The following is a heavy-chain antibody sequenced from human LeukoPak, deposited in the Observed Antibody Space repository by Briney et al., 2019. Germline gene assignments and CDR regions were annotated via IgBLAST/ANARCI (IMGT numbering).Heavy chain of an antibody. CDR1: GYSISSGYY. CDR3: ARDGDFWSGLNSAFDI. CDR2: IYHSGST. Sequence: SETLSLTCTVSGYSISSGYYWGWIRQPPGKGLEWIGSIYHSGSTNYNPSLKSRVTISVDTSKNQFSLKLSSVTAADTAVYYCARDGDFWSGLNSAFDIWGQGTMVTVSS. V-gene: IGHV4-38-2*02. J-gene: IGHJ3*02. D-gene: IGHD3-3*01.